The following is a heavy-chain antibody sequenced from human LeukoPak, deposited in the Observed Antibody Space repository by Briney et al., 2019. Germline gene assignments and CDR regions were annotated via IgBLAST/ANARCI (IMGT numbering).Heavy chain of an antibody. J-gene: IGHJ4*02. CDR1: GGSFSGYY. CDR3: ARVRVPAAISY. Sequence: MSSETLSLTRAVYGGSFSGYYWSWIRQPPGKGLEWIGEINHSGSTNYNPSLKSRVTISVDTSKNQFSLKLSSVTAADTAVYYCARVRVPAAISYWGQGTLVTVSS. D-gene: IGHD2-2*01. CDR2: INHSGST. V-gene: IGHV4-34*01.